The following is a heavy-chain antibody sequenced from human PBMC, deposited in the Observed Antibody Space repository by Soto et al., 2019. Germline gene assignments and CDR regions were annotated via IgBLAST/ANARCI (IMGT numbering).Heavy chain of an antibody. D-gene: IGHD4-17*01. V-gene: IGHV3-23*01. CDR2: IGASGRET. CDR1: GFTFTNYA. J-gene: IGHJ4*02. Sequence: EVHLLESGGGLVQPGGSLRLSCAVSGFTFTNYAMSWVRQAPGKGLEWVSVIGASGRETYYADSVKGRFTISRDISRDTLYLQMNNLRAEDAALYYCAKGHSGYGDFGYFDYWGQGTLITVSS. CDR3: AKGHSGYGDFGYFDY.